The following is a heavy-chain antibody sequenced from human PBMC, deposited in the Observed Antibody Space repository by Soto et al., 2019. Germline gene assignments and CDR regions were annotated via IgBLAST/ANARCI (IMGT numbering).Heavy chain of an antibody. CDR1: GFSFSDHY. D-gene: IGHD6-19*01. Sequence: LRLSCAASGFSFSDHYMDWVRQAPGKGLEWVGRSRSRANSYSTAYAASVNGRFTISRDESRNSLYLQMNSLRTDDTAVYYCVRECRDPPPSSGFDYWGLGTLVTVSS. CDR2: SRSRANSYST. CDR3: VRECRDPPPSSGFDY. J-gene: IGHJ4*02. V-gene: IGHV3-72*01.